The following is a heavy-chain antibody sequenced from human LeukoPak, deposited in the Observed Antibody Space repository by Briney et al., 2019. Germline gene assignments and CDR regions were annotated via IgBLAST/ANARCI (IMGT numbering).Heavy chain of an antibody. CDR3: AKVTVVVVAATPSDY. CDR2: IRYDGSNK. J-gene: IGHJ4*02. V-gene: IGHV3-30*02. Sequence: PGGSLRPSCAASGFTFSSYGMHWVRQAPGKGLEWVAFIRYDGSNKYYADSVKGRFTISRDNSKNTLYPQMNSLRAEDTAVYYCAKVTVVVVAATPSDYWGQGTLVTVSS. CDR1: GFTFSSYG. D-gene: IGHD2-15*01.